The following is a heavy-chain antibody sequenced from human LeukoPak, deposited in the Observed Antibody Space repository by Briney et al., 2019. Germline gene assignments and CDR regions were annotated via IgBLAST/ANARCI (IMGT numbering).Heavy chain of an antibody. CDR2: ISWDGGST. Sequence: GGSLRLSCAASGFTFDDYAMHWVRQAPGKGLEWVSLISWDGGSTYYADSVKGRFTISRDNSKNSLYLQMNSLRAEDTAVYYCAKVGWFGEYGAGPFDYWGQGTLVTVSS. CDR3: AKVGWFGEYGAGPFDY. J-gene: IGHJ4*02. V-gene: IGHV3-43D*03. D-gene: IGHD3-10*01. CDR1: GFTFDDYA.